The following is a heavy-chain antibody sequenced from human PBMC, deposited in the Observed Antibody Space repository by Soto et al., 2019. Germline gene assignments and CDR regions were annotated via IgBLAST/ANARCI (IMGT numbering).Heavy chain of an antibody. CDR1: GYTFTDYH. V-gene: IGHV1-2*02. CDR3: ARAESYYDRSGYYYFGG. D-gene: IGHD3-22*01. Sequence: QVQLVQSGAEVKKPGASVKVSCQTSGYTFTDYHTHWLRQAPGQGLEWMGWVIPSSGATRYAQMFQGRVTMTRDTSISTAYMELSRLTSDDTAIYYCARAESYYDRSGYYYFGGWGQGTLVTVSS. J-gene: IGHJ4*02. CDR2: VIPSSGAT.